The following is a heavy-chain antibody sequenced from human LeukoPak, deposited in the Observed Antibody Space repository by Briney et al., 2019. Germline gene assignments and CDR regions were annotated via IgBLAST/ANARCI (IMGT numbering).Heavy chain of an antibody. CDR3: ARNDYGDYGIDY. J-gene: IGHJ4*02. CDR2: INPNSGGT. CDR1: GYTFTGYY. Sequence: GASVNVSCKASGYTFTGYYMHWVRQAPGQGLEWMGWINPNSGGTNYAQKFQGRVTMTRDTSISTAYMELSRLRSDDTAVYYCARNDYGDYGIDYWGQGTLVTVSS. D-gene: IGHD4-17*01. V-gene: IGHV1-2*02.